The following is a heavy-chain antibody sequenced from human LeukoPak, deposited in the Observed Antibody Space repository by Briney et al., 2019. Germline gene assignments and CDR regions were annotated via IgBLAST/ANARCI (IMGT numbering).Heavy chain of an antibody. CDR1: GGSISSYY. CDR3: ARFGYCSSTSCYSFDY. CDR2: INHSGST. D-gene: IGHD2-2*01. V-gene: IGHV4-34*01. Sequence: SETLSLTRTVSGGSISSYYWSWIRQPPGRGLEWIGEINHSGSTNYNPSLKSRVTISVDTSKNQFSLKLSSVTAADTAVYYCARFGYCSSTSCYSFDYWGQGTLVTVSS. J-gene: IGHJ4*02.